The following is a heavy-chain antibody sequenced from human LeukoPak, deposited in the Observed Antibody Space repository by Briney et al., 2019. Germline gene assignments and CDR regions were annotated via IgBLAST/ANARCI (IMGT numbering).Heavy chain of an antibody. J-gene: IGHJ4*02. D-gene: IGHD1-7*01. V-gene: IGHV3-30*18. CDR3: AETGPTDY. Sequence: GRSLRLSCAASGFTFSSYGMHWVRQAPGKGLEWVAAISHDGSNKHYADSVKGRFIISRDNSKNTLYLQMNSLRVEDTAIYLRAETGPTDYWGQGTLVTVSS. CDR1: GFTFSSYG. CDR2: ISHDGSNK.